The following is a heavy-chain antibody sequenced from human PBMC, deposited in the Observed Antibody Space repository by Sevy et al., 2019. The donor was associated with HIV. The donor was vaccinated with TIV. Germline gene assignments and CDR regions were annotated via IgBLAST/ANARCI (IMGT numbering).Heavy chain of an antibody. Sequence: GGSLRLSCAASGFTFSSYAMSWVRQAPGKGLEWVSAISGSGGSTYYADSVKGRFTISRDNSENTLYLQMNSLRAEDTAVYYCAGYSSSLLFDYWGQGTLVTVSS. J-gene: IGHJ4*02. CDR3: AGYSSSLLFDY. CDR2: ISGSGGST. D-gene: IGHD6-6*01. V-gene: IGHV3-23*01. CDR1: GFTFSSYA.